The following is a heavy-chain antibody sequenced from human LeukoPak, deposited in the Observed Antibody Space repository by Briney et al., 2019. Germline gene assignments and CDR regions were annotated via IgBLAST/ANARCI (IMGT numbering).Heavy chain of an antibody. CDR3: ATLTTVSPFDY. CDR2: IYHGGST. J-gene: IGHJ4*02. D-gene: IGHD4-11*01. CDR1: GYSISSGYY. Sequence: PSETLSLTCAVSGYSISSGYYWGWSRQPPGKGLEWIGSIYHGGSTYYNPSLKSRVTISVDTSKNQFSLKLSSVTAADTAVYYCATLTTVSPFDYWGQGTLVTVSS. V-gene: IGHV4-38-2*01.